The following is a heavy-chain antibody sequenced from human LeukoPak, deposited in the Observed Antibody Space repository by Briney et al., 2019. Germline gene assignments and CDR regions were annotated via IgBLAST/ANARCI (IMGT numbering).Heavy chain of an antibody. CDR1: GGSISSYY. Sequence: SETLSLTFTVSGGSISSYYWSWIRQPAGKGLEWIGRIYTSGSTNYNPSLKSRVTMSVDTSKNQFSLKLSSVTAADTAVYYCARQYYDSSGYYLRDDAFDIWGQGTMVTVSS. V-gene: IGHV4-4*07. CDR3: ARQYYDSSGYYLRDDAFDI. D-gene: IGHD3-22*01. CDR2: IYTSGST. J-gene: IGHJ3*02.